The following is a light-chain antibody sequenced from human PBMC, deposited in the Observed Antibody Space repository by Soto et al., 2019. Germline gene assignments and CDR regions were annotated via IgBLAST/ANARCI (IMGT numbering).Light chain of an antibody. Sequence: QSVLTQPPSVSETPGQRVTISCSGSSPNVGNNYVYWYRQFPGAAPKLLIYRSDQRPSGVPDRFSGSKSGTSASLAISGLRSEDEADYYCAAWDDNLSVVLFGGGTKLTVL. CDR1: SPNVGNNY. J-gene: IGLJ2*01. CDR2: RSD. CDR3: AAWDDNLSVVL. V-gene: IGLV1-47*01.